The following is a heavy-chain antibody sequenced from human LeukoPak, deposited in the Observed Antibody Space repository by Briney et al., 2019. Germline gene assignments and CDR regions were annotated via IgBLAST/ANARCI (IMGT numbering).Heavy chain of an antibody. D-gene: IGHD6-13*01. J-gene: IGHJ5*02. CDR1: GYSFTTYW. V-gene: IGHV5-51*01. Sequence: PGESLKISCKGSGYSFTTYWIGWVRQMPGKGLEWMGIIYPGDSDTRYSPSFQGQVTISADKSISTAYLQWSSLKASDTAMYHCARSYSSSWAGFDPWGQGTLVTVSS. CDR2: IYPGDSDT. CDR3: ARSYSSSWAGFDP.